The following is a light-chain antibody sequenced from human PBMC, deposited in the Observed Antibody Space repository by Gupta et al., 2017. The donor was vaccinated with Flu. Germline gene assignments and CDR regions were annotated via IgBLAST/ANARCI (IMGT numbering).Light chain of an antibody. Sequence: DISMTPSPSTLSASVGDRVTITCRASQSISSWLAWYQQKPGKAPKLVIYKASSLESGVPSRFSGSGSGTEFTLTISNLQPDDFATYYCQQYNNYSYTFGQGTKVEIK. CDR2: KAS. J-gene: IGKJ2*01. V-gene: IGKV1-5*03. CDR3: QQYNNYSYT. CDR1: QSISSW.